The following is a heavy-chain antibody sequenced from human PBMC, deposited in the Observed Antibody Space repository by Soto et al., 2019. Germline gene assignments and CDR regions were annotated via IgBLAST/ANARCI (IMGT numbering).Heavy chain of an antibody. CDR3: TKDPCTRSSCYFDF. V-gene: IGHV3-23*01. CDR2: ISGSDAGT. D-gene: IGHD2-2*01. CDR1: GFTFSNHA. Sequence: EVQLLESGGGLVQPGGSLRLSCEASGFTFSNHAMSWVRQAPGKGLEWVSAISGSDAGTFDADSVRGRFTISRDNSKNTLYLHMTSLRVEDTAIYYCTKDPCTRSSCYFDFWGQGSLVTVSS. J-gene: IGHJ4*02.